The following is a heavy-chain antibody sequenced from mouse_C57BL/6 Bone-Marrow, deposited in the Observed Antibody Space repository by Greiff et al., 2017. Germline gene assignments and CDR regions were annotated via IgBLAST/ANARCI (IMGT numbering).Heavy chain of an antibody. CDR2: INYDGSST. V-gene: IGHV5-16*01. J-gene: IGHJ4*01. CDR3: ARGGDYDGGGYYYAMDY. Sequence: EVKVVESEGGLVQPGSSMKLSCTASGFTFSDYYMAWVRQVPEKGLEWVANINYDGSSTYYLDSLKSRFIISRDNAKNMLYLQMSSLKSEDTATYYWARGGDYDGGGYYYAMDYWGQGTSGTVSS. D-gene: IGHD2-4*01. CDR1: GFTFSDYY.